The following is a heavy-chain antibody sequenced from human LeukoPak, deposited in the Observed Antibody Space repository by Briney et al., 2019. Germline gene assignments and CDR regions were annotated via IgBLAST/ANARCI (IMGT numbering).Heavy chain of an antibody. CDR1: GFTFSSYG. D-gene: IGHD6-13*01. CDR3: AKGTIAAAGPRGGFDY. V-gene: IGHV3-30*18. CDR2: ISYDGSNK. Sequence: RRSLRLSCAASGFTFSSYGMHWVRQAPGKRLEWVAVISYDGSNKYYADSVKGRFTISRDNSKSTLYLQMNSLRAEDTAVYYCAKGTIAAAGPRGGFDYWGQGTLVTVSS. J-gene: IGHJ4*02.